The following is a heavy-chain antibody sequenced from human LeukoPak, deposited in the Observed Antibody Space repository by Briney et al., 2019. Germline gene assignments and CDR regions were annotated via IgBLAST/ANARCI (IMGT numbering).Heavy chain of an antibody. CDR1: GFTFSSYS. CDR3: AKAKDYYGSGSYPDY. Sequence: PGGSLRLSCAASGFTFSSYSMNWVRQPPGKGLEWVSVISVSGGSSNYGDSVKGRFTVSRDNSKNTLYLQMNSLRVEDTAIYYCAKAKDYYGSGSYPDYWRQGTLVTVSP. D-gene: IGHD3-10*01. J-gene: IGHJ4*02. V-gene: IGHV3-23*01. CDR2: ISVSGGSS.